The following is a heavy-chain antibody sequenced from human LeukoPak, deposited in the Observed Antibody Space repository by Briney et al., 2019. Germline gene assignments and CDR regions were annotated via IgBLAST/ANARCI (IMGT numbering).Heavy chain of an antibody. Sequence: GGSLRLSCAASGFTFSSYGMHWVRRAPGKGLEWVAVISYDGSNKYYADSVKGRFTISRDNSKNTLYLQMNSLRAEDTAVYYCAKARIAVTSFDYWGQGTLVTVSS. V-gene: IGHV3-30*18. CDR3: AKARIAVTSFDY. CDR1: GFTFSSYG. D-gene: IGHD6-19*01. J-gene: IGHJ4*02. CDR2: ISYDGSNK.